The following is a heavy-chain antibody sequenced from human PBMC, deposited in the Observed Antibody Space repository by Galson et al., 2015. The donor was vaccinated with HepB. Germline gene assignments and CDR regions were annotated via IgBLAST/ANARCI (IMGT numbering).Heavy chain of an antibody. D-gene: IGHD3-16*01. CDR2: IYYSGST. J-gene: IGHJ4*02. CDR3: ARLLLGAGWGGGEYYFDY. V-gene: IGHV4-59*08. Sequence: PGKGLEWIGYIYYSGSTNYNPSLKSRVTISVDTSKNQFSLKLSSVTAADTAVYYCARLLLGAGWGGGEYYFDYWGQGTLVTVSS.